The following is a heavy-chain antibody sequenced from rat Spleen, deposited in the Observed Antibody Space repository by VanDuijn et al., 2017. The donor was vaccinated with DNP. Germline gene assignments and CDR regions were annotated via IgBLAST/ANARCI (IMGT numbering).Heavy chain of an antibody. D-gene: IGHD3-1*01. V-gene: IGHV5-7*01. Sequence: EVRLVESGGGLVQPGRSLKLSCAASGFTFSDYNMAWVRQAPKKGLEWVATIHSDGSSTYYRDSVRGRFTFSRDNAEGTLYLQMDSLRSEDTATYYCARGSTSIYWYFDFWGPGTMVTVSS. CDR3: ARGSTSIYWYFDF. J-gene: IGHJ1*01. CDR2: IHSDGSST. CDR1: GFTFSDYN.